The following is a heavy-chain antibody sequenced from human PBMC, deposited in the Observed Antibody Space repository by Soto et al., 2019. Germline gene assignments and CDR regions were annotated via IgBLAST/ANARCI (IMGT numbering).Heavy chain of an antibody. V-gene: IGHV4-39*01. D-gene: IGHD2-15*01. CDR1: GGSISSSSYY. CDR2: IYYSGST. CDR3: ARHAEGYCSGGSCWGARYYFDY. J-gene: IGHJ4*02. Sequence: SETLSLTCTVSGGSISSSSYYWGWIRQPPGKGLEWIGSIYYSGSTYYNPSLKSRVTISVDTSKNQFSLKLSSVTAADTAVYYCARHAEGYCSGGSCWGARYYFDYWGQGTLVTVSS.